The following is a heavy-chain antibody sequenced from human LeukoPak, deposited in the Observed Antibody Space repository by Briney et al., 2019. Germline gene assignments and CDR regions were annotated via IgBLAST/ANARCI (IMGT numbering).Heavy chain of an antibody. CDR2: ISWNSGSI. Sequence: GGSLRLSCAASGFTFDDYAMHWVRQAPGKGLEWVSGISWNSGSIGYADSVKGRFTISRDNAKNSLYLQMNSLRAEDMALYYCAKGYSSSWYWYFDYWGQGTLVTVSS. V-gene: IGHV3-9*03. CDR3: AKGYSSSWYWYFDY. J-gene: IGHJ4*02. CDR1: GFTFDDYA. D-gene: IGHD6-13*01.